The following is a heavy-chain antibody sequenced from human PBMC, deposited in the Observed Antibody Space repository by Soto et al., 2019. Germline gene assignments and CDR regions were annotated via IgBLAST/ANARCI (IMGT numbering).Heavy chain of an antibody. J-gene: IGHJ5*02. D-gene: IGHD2-2*01. V-gene: IGHV4-59*08. Sequence: SETLSLTCTVSGGSISSYYWSWIRQPPGKGLKWNGYIYYSGSTNYNPSLKSRDTISVDTSKNQFSLKLSSVTAADTAVYYCAWGGRYCISSDCYDWFDPWGQGTLVTVSS. CDR2: IYYSGST. CDR1: GGSISSYY. CDR3: AWGGRYCISSDCYDWFDP.